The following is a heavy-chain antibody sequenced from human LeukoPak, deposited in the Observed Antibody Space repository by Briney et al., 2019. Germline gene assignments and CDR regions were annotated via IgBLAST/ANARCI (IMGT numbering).Heavy chain of an antibody. Sequence: SETLSLTCTVSGGSISSYYWSWIRQPPGEGLEWIGYIYYSGSTNYNPSLKSRVTISVDTSKNQFSLKLSSVTAADTAVYYCARHTRSEDYFDYWGQGTLVTVSS. D-gene: IGHD2-15*01. J-gene: IGHJ4*02. CDR1: GGSISSYY. V-gene: IGHV4-59*08. CDR3: ARHTRSEDYFDY. CDR2: IYYSGST.